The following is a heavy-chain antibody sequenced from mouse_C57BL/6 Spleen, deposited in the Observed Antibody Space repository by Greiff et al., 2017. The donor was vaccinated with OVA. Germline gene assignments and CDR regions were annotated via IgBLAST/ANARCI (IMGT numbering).Heavy chain of an antibody. CDR2: IDTSDSYT. D-gene: IGHD1-1*01. J-gene: IGHJ4*01. CDR1: GYTFTSYW. Sequence: VQLQQPGAELVKPGASVKLSCKASGYTFTSYWMQWVKQRPGQGLEWIGEIDTSDSYTNYNQKFKGKATLTVDTSSSTAYMQLSSLTSEDSAVYYCARGSSYDAMDYWGQGTSVTVSS. CDR3: ARGSSYDAMDY. V-gene: IGHV1-50*01.